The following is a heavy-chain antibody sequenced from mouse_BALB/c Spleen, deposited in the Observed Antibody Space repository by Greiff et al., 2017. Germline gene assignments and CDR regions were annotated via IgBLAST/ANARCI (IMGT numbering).Heavy chain of an antibody. CDR1: GYSITSDYA. Sequence: EVKLMESGPGLVKPSQSLSLTCTVTGYSITSDYAWNWIRQFPGNKLEWMGYISYSGSTSYNPSLKSRISITRDTSKNQFFLQLNSVTTEDTATYYCARTKPYAMDYWGQGTSVTVSS. D-gene: IGHD6-1*01. J-gene: IGHJ4*01. CDR2: ISYSGST. CDR3: ARTKPYAMDY. V-gene: IGHV3-2*02.